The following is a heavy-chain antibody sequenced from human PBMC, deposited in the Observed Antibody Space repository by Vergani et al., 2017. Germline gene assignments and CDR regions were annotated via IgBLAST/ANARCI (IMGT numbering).Heavy chain of an antibody. CDR3: ARVSGGYSSSWYPTYYYYYHYMDV. J-gene: IGHJ6*03. V-gene: IGHV3-11*01. CDR2: ISSSGSTI. CDR1: GFTFSDYY. Sequence: QVQLVESGGGLVKPGGSLRLSCAASGFTFSDYYMSWIRQAPGKGLEWVSYISSSGSTIYYADSVKGRFTISRDNAKNSLYLQMNSLRAEDTAVYYCARVSGGYSSSWYPTYYYYYHYMDVWGKGTTVTVSS. D-gene: IGHD6-13*01.